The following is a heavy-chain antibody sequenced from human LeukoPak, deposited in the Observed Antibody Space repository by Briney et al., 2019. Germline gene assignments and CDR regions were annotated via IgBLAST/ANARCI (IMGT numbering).Heavy chain of an antibody. CDR1: GYTLTELS. Sequence: ASVKVSCKVSGYTLTELSMHWVRQAPGKGLEWMGGFDPEDGETIYAQKFQGRVTMTEDTSTDTAYMELSSLRSEDTAVYYCATVFPYSSSWPVGYWGQGTLVIVSS. D-gene: IGHD6-13*01. CDR3: ATVFPYSSSWPVGY. CDR2: FDPEDGET. V-gene: IGHV1-24*01. J-gene: IGHJ4*02.